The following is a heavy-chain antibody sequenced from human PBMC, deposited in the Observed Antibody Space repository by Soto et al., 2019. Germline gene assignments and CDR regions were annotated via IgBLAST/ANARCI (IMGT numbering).Heavy chain of an antibody. CDR3: AREGVVPAAQDYYGMDV. V-gene: IGHV1-2*04. Sequence: ASVKVSCKASGYTFTGYYMHWVRQAPGQGLEWMGWINPNSGGTNYAQKFQGWVTMTRDTSISTAYMELSRLRSDDTAVYCCAREGVVPAAQDYYGMDVWGQGTTVTVSS. CDR2: INPNSGGT. J-gene: IGHJ6*02. CDR1: GYTFTGYY. D-gene: IGHD2-2*01.